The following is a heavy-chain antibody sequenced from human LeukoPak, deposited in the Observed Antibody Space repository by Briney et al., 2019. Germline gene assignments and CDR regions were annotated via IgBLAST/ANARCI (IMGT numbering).Heavy chain of an antibody. D-gene: IGHD5-12*01. Sequence: SETLSLTCAVYGGSFSGYYWSWIRQPPGKGPEWIGEINHSGSTNYNPFLKSRVTISVDTSKNQFSLKLSSVTAADTAVYYCARRGPSGLRKTQYFQHWGQGTLVTVSS. V-gene: IGHV4-34*01. CDR3: ARRGPSGLRKTQYFQH. J-gene: IGHJ1*01. CDR1: GGSFSGYY. CDR2: INHSGST.